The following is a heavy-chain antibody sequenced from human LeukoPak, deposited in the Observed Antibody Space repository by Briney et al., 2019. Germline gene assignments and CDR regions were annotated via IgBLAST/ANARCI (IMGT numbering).Heavy chain of an antibody. Sequence: PGGSLRLSCAASGFTFSNHGMHWVRQAPGKGLEWVAVISYDGSNKYYADSVKGRFTISRDNSKNTLYLQMNSLRAEVTAVYYCARVDTAMVTSPIYYYGMDVWGQGTTVTVSS. V-gene: IGHV3-30*19. J-gene: IGHJ6*02. D-gene: IGHD5-18*01. CDR1: GFTFSNHG. CDR3: ARVDTAMVTSPIYYYGMDV. CDR2: ISYDGSNK.